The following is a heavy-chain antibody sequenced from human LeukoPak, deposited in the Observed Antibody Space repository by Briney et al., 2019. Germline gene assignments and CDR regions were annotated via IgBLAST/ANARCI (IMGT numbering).Heavy chain of an antibody. CDR1: GGSISSSNW. Sequence: SGTLSLTCAVSGGSISSSNWWSWVRQPPGKGLEWIGEIYHSGSTNYNPSLKSRVTISVDTSKNQFSLKLSSVTAADTAVYYCARGFDDYSSSSWGQGTLVTVSS. CDR2: IYHSGST. J-gene: IGHJ4*02. CDR3: ARGFDDYSSSS. V-gene: IGHV4-4*02. D-gene: IGHD6-13*01.